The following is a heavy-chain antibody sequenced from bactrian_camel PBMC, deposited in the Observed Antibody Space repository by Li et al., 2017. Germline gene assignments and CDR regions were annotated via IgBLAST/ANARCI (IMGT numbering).Heavy chain of an antibody. CDR3: AASPICSFLRDSRFGY. Sequence: HVQLVESGGGSVQAGGSLRLSCAISGYTYSNYCRGWFRQAPGKEHEAVAAVATDGRTTYADSVKGRFSISRDNAANTLYLQMNSLKPEDTAMYHCAASPICSFLRDSRFGYWGQGTQVTVS. V-gene: IGHV3S53*01. CDR2: VATDGRT. J-gene: IGHJ6*01. CDR1: GYTYSNYC. D-gene: IGHD1*01.